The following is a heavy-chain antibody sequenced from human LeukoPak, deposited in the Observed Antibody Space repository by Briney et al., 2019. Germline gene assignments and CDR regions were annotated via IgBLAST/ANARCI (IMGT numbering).Heavy chain of an antibody. CDR3: AKSGHDAFHI. CDR1: GFTFSSYS. CDR2: IPYDGNNK. V-gene: IGHV3-30*02. Sequence: GGSPRLSCAASGFTFSSYSMNWVRQAPGKGLEWVAFIPYDGNNKYYADSVKGRFTISRDNSKNTLYLQMNSLRAEDTAVYYCAKSGHDAFHIWGQGTMVTVSS. D-gene: IGHD6-25*01. J-gene: IGHJ3*02.